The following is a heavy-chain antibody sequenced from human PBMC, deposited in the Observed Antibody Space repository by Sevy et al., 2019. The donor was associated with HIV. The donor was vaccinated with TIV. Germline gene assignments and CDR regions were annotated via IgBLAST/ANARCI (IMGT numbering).Heavy chain of an antibody. D-gene: IGHD7-27*01. J-gene: IGHJ4*02. CDR3: ARDQLGSIDY. CDR2: VSSDGSEI. Sequence: GESLKISCAVSGFTFSTYAMHWVRQAPGKGLECVAIVSSDGSEINYADSVKGRFTISRDNSRNTLYLQMNSLRTEDTALYYCARDQLGSIDYWGQGTLLTVSS. CDR1: GFTFSTYA. V-gene: IGHV3-30-3*01.